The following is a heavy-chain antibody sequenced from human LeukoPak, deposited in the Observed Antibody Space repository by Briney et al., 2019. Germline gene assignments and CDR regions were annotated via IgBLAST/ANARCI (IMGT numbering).Heavy chain of an antibody. Sequence: SETLSLTCAVYGGSFSGYYWSWIRQPPGKGLEWIGYIYHSGSTYYNPSLKSRVTISVDRSKNQFSLKLSSVTAADTAVYYCARVATRVTGADYWGQGTLVTVSS. D-gene: IGHD7-27*01. CDR2: IYHSGST. CDR3: ARVATRVTGADY. CDR1: GGSFSGYY. J-gene: IGHJ4*02. V-gene: IGHV4-34*01.